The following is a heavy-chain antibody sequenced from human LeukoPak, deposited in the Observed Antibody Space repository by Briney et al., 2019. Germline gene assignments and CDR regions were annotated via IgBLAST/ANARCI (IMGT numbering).Heavy chain of an antibody. J-gene: IGHJ4*02. CDR1: GYTFTSYG. CDR3: ARDGRWLQSLDY. D-gene: IGHD5-24*01. V-gene: IGHV1-18*01. Sequence: RASVKVSCKASGYTFTSYGISWVRQAPGQGLEWMGWISAYNGNTNYAQKLQGRVTLTTDTSTSTAYMELRSVRSDDKAVYYCARDGRWLQSLDYWGQGTLVTVSS. CDR2: ISAYNGNT.